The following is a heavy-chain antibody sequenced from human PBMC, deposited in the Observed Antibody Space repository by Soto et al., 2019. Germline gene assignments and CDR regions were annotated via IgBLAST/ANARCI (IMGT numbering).Heavy chain of an antibody. Sequence: PSETLSLTCTVSGGSISSGGYYWSWIRQHPGKGLEWIGYIYYSGSTYYNPSLKSRVTISVDTSKNQFSLKLSSVTAADTAVYYCARGPWIQLDYYYGMDVWGQGTTVTVS. D-gene: IGHD5-18*01. CDR3: ARGPWIQLDYYYGMDV. J-gene: IGHJ6*02. V-gene: IGHV4-30-4*08. CDR1: GGSISSGGYY. CDR2: IYYSGST.